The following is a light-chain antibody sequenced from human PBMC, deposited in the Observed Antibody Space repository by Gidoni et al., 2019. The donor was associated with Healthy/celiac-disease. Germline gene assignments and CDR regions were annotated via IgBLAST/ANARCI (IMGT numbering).Light chain of an antibody. CDR2: GAS. CDR1: QSVSSN. Sequence: EIVMTQSPATLSVSPGERATLSCRASQSVSSNLAWYQQKPGQAPRLLIYGASTRATGIPARFSGRGSGTEFTLTISSLQSEDFAVYYCQQYNNWPPIFGQGTRLEIK. J-gene: IGKJ5*01. V-gene: IGKV3-15*01. CDR3: QQYNNWPPI.